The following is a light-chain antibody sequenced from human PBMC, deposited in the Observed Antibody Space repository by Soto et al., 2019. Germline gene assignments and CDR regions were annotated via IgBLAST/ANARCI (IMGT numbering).Light chain of an antibody. CDR2: DAS. CDR1: QTISSW. V-gene: IGKV1-5*01. Sequence: DIQMTQSPSTLSGSVGDRVTITCRASQTISSWLAWYQQKPGKAPKLLIYDASSLESGVPSRFSGSGSGTEFTLSISSLQPDDFATYYCQQWTFGQGTKV. J-gene: IGKJ1*01. CDR3: QQWT.